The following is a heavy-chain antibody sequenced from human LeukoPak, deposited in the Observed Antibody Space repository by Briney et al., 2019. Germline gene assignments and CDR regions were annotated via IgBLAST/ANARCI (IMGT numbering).Heavy chain of an antibody. CDR1: GVSVSNYY. CDR3: ARDNGGDYWYSDV. D-gene: IGHD2-21*01. CDR2: IYTSGST. V-gene: IGHV4-4*07. Sequence: PSETLSLTCTVSGVSVSNYYWTWIRQPAGKGLEWIGRIYTSGSTNYNPSLKSRVTMSVDTPKNQFSLKLNSVTAADTAVYYCARDNGGDYWYSDVWGRGTLITVSS. J-gene: IGHJ2*01.